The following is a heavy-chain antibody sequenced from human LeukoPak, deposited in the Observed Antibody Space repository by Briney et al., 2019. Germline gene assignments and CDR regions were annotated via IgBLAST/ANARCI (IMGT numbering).Heavy chain of an antibody. CDR1: GGSITTSNYY. CDR3: ARYSYGSLGPKDAFDI. J-gene: IGHJ3*02. CDR2: IFYSGST. Sequence: PSETLSLTCTVSGGSITTSNYYWGWIRQPPGKGLEWIGNIFYSGSTYYNPSLKSRVTMSVDASKNHFSLKLSSVTAADTAVYYCARYSYGSLGPKDAFDIWGQGTLVTVSS. D-gene: IGHD5-18*01. V-gene: IGHV4-39*07.